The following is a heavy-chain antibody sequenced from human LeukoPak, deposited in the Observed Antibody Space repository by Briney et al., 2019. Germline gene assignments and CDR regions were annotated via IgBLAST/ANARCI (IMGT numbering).Heavy chain of an antibody. D-gene: IGHD3-10*01. CDR1: GYTFTSYD. CDR2: MNPNSGNT. Sequence: ASVKVSCKASGYTFTSYDINWVRQATGQGLEWMGWMNPNSGNTGYAQKFQGRVTITADESTSTAYMELSSLRSEDTAVYYCARAPRVRGVTIGYYWGQGTLVTVSS. J-gene: IGHJ4*02. CDR3: ARAPRVRGVTIGYY. V-gene: IGHV1-8*01.